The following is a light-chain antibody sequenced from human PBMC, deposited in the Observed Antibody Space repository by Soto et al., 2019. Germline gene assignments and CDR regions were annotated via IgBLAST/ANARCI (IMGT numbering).Light chain of an antibody. CDR3: QQYGSSPLT. V-gene: IGKV3-20*01. CDR1: QSVSSSY. Sequence: EIVLTQSPGTLSLSPGERATLSCRASQSVSSSYLAWYQQKPGHAPRLLIYGASSRATGIPDRFSGSGSGIYFTLTISRLEPEDFAVYYCQQYGSSPLTFGGGTKVEIK. CDR2: GAS. J-gene: IGKJ4*01.